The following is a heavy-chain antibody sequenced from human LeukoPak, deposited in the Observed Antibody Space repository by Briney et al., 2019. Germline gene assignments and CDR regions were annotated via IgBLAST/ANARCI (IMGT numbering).Heavy chain of an antibody. CDR2: INHSGST. CDR1: GGSFSGYY. J-gene: IGHJ4*02. Sequence: SETLSLTCAVYGGSFSGYYWSWIRQPPGKGLEWIGEINHSGSTNYNPSLKSRVTISVDTSKNQFSLKLSSVTAADTAVYYCARGVVWGSCPTCWGQGTLVTVSS. CDR3: ARGVVWGSCPTC. D-gene: IGHD3-16*01. V-gene: IGHV4-34*01.